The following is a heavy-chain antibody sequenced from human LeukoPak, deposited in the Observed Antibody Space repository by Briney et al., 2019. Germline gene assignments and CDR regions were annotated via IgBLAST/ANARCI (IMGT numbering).Heavy chain of an antibody. J-gene: IGHJ4*02. CDR1: GFTFSSYA. CDR3: AKFRYHSNDNNYLDFNY. D-gene: IGHD3-22*01. V-gene: IGHV3-23*01. CDR2: ISGSGGHT. Sequence: EGSLRLSCAASGFTFSSYAMGWVRQAPGKGPEWVSSISGSGGHTYFADSVKGRFTISRDNSKNTLDLQMNSLKVEDTAVYYCAKFRYHSNDNNYLDFNYWGQGTLVTVSS.